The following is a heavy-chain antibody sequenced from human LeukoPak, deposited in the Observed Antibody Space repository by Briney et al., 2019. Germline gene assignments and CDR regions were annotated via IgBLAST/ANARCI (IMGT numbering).Heavy chain of an antibody. Sequence: SVKVSCKASGGTFSSYAISWVRQAPGQRLEWMGGIIPIFGTANYAQKFQGRVTITADESTSTAYMELSSLRSEDTAVYYCARAPGYYYGMDVWGQGTTVTVSS. J-gene: IGHJ6*02. CDR2: IIPIFGTA. CDR1: GGTFSSYA. V-gene: IGHV1-69*13. CDR3: ARAPGYYYGMDV.